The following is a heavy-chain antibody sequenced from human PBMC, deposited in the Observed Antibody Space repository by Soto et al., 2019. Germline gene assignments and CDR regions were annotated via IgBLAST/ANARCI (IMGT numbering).Heavy chain of an antibody. D-gene: IGHD6-6*01. CDR3: AKGAHSSSSRGVDV. CDR2: ISGSGAST. V-gene: IGHV3-23*01. J-gene: IGHJ6*02. CDR1: GFTFSSYA. Sequence: EVQLLESGGGLVQPGGSLRLSCAASGFTFSSYAMSWVRQAPGKGLEWVSAISGSGASTFYADSVKGRFTTSRDTSKNTLYLQMNSLRAEDTAVYYCAKGAHSSSSRGVDVWGQGTTVTVSS.